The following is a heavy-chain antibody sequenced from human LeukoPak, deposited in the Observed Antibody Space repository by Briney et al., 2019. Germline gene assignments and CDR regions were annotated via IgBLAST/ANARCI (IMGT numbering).Heavy chain of an antibody. D-gene: IGHD6-13*01. J-gene: IGHJ4*02. CDR3: ARGWGSSWYYFDY. V-gene: IGHV3-23*01. CDR1: GFTFSSYA. Sequence: GGSLRLSCAASGFTFSSYAMSWVRQAPGKGLEWVSAISGSGGSTYYADSVKGRFTISRDNAKNSLYLQMNSLRAEDTAVYYCARGWGSSWYYFDYWGQGTLVTVSS. CDR2: ISGSGGST.